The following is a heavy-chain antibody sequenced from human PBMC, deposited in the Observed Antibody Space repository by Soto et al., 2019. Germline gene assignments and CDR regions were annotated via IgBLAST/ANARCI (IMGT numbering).Heavy chain of an antibody. CDR1: GGSISSSSYY. Sequence: TSETLSLTCTVSGGSISSSSYYWGWIRQPPGKGLEWIGSIYYSGSTYYNPSLKSRVTISVDTSKNQFSLKLSSVTAADTAVYYCAKDGAIAAADYFFDYWGQGSLVTVSS. V-gene: IGHV4-39*02. CDR2: IYYSGST. D-gene: IGHD6-13*01. CDR3: AKDGAIAAADYFFDY. J-gene: IGHJ4*02.